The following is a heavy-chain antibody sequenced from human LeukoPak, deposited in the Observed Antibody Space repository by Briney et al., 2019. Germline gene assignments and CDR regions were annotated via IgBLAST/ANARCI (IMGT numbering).Heavy chain of an antibody. J-gene: IGHJ4*02. V-gene: IGHV3-66*02. Sequence: GGSLRLSCAASGFTVSSKYMSWVRQAPGKGLEWVSVIYSGGSTYYAASVKGRFTISRVSSRNTLYLQMNSLRAEDTAVYYCARGSTGSYFGFDYWGQGTLVTVSS. CDR2: IYSGGST. D-gene: IGHD1-26*01. CDR3: ARGSTGSYFGFDY. CDR1: GFTVSSKY.